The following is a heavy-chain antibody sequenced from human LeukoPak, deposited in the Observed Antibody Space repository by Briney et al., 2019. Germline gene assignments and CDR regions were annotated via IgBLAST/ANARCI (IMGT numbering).Heavy chain of an antibody. D-gene: IGHD3-10*01. CDR2: ISAYNGNT. CDR3: ARDIEPWFGKLLYHFDY. J-gene: IGHJ4*02. Sequence: GASVKVSCKASLYTFTSYVISWVRQAPGQGLEGMGWISAYNGNTNYAQKLQCRVTMTTDTSTSTAYLELRSLRSDDTAVYYCARDIEPWFGKLLYHFDYWGQGTLVSVSS. V-gene: IGHV1-18*01. CDR1: LYTFTSYV.